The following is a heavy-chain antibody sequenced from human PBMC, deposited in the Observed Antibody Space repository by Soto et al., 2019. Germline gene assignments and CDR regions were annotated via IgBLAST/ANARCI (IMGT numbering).Heavy chain of an antibody. CDR2: ISGSGGST. Sequence: PGGSLRLSCAASGFTFSSYAMSWVRQAPGKGLEWVSAISGSGGSTYYADSVKGRFTISRDNSKNTLYLQMNSLRAEDTAVYYCALAPRITMVRGVIITLDYWGQGTLVTVSS. CDR1: GFTFSSYA. J-gene: IGHJ4*02. V-gene: IGHV3-23*01. CDR3: ALAPRITMVRGVIITLDY. D-gene: IGHD3-10*01.